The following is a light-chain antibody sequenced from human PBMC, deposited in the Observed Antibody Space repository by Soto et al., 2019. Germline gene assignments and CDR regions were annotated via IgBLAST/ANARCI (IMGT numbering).Light chain of an antibody. V-gene: IGKV3-20*01. J-gene: IGKJ1*01. CDR2: GAS. Sequence: EIVLTQSPGTLSLSPGERATLSCRASQSLSSNYLAWYQQRPGQSPRLLVYGASSRATGIPDRFSGSGFGTDFALTISRLEPEDSAVYYCQQYGSSLWTFGQGTKVDIK. CDR3: QQYGSSLWT. CDR1: QSLSSNY.